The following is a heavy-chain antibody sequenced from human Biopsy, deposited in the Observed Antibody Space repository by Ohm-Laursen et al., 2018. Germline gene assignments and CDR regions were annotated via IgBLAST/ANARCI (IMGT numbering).Heavy chain of an antibody. CDR3: ARVPAYPSIDGYYGLDL. CDR1: GYTYTSYG. Sequence: GSSVKVSCKASGYTYTSYGISWVRQAPGHGLEWMGWINPNSGNANYAQSFQGRLTVTRDTSISTAYMELTSPTFDDTAIYYCARVPAYPSIDGYYGLDLWGQGTTVIVSS. CDR2: INPNSGNA. D-gene: IGHD3-9*01. J-gene: IGHJ6*02. V-gene: IGHV1-2*02.